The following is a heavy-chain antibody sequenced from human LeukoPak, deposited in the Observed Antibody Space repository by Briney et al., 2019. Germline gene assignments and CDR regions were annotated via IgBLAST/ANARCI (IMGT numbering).Heavy chain of an antibody. Sequence: ASVKVSCKASGYTFTSYGISWVRQAPGQGLEWMGWISAYNGNTNYAQKFRGRVTMTTDTSTSSAYMELRSLRSDDTAVYYCARGITGSYYYYYYYMDVWAKGTTVTVSS. CDR3: ARGITGSYYYYYYYMDV. J-gene: IGHJ6*03. V-gene: IGHV1-18*01. D-gene: IGHD3-10*01. CDR1: GYTFTSYG. CDR2: ISAYNGNT.